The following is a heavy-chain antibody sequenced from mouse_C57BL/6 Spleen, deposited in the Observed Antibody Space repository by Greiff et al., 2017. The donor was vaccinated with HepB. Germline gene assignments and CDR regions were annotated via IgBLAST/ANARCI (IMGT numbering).Heavy chain of an antibody. V-gene: IGHV1-82*01. CDR2: IYPGDGDT. CDR1: GYAFSSSW. D-gene: IGHD1-1*01. Sequence: QVQLKESGPELVKPGASVKISCKASGYAFSSSWMNWVKQRPGKGLEWIGRIYPGDGDTNYNGKFKGKATLTADKSSSNAYMQLSSLTSEDSAVYFCARDYGSRGYFDYWGQGTTLTVSS. J-gene: IGHJ2*01. CDR3: ARDYGSRGYFDY.